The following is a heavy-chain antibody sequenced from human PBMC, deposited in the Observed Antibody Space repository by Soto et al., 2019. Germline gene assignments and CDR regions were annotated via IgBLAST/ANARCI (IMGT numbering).Heavy chain of an antibody. D-gene: IGHD3-10*01. J-gene: IGHJ4*02. Sequence: QVQLVESGGGVVQPGRSLRLSCAASGFTFSSYGMHWVRQAPGKGLEWVAVIWYDGSNKYYADSVKGRFTISRDNSKNTPYLQMNSLRAEDTAVYYCARGSYYYGSGSYPGGYWGQGTLVTVSS. CDR3: ARGSYYYGSGSYPGGY. CDR1: GFTFSSYG. V-gene: IGHV3-33*01. CDR2: IWYDGSNK.